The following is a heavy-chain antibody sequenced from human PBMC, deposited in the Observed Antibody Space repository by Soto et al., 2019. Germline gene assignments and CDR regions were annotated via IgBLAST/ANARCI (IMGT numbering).Heavy chain of an antibody. CDR3: ARGDATKIVVTTYYAMDV. J-gene: IGHJ6*02. D-gene: IGHD4-17*01. CDR2: IIPVFGTA. CDR1: GGSLSNYG. Sequence: QVQLVQSGAEVKKPGSSVKVSCKASGGSLSNYGISWVRQAPGQGLEWMGGIIPVFGTANYAQKLQGRVTITADESTNIVYMDVTSLRSEDTAVYYCARGDATKIVVTTYYAMDVWRQGTTVTVSS. V-gene: IGHV1-69*12.